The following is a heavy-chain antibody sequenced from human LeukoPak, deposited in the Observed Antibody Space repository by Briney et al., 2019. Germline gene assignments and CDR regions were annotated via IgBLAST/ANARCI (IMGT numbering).Heavy chain of an antibody. V-gene: IGHV4-59*01. CDR1: GGSISTYY. CDR2: TQCRGYA. CDR3: ARVGSLTTFD. J-gene: IGHJ4*02. D-gene: IGHD4-17*01. Sequence: SETLSLTCTVSGGSISTYYWTWIRQSPGKGLEWIGYTQCRGYADYSPSLKSRVTISVDTSNNQCSLRLSSVTAADTAVYYCARVGSLTTFDWGQGTLVTVSS.